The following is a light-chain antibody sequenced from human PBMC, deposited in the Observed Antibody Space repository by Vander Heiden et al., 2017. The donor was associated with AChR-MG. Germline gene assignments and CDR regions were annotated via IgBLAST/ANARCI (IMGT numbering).Light chain of an antibody. Sequence: QSVLTQPPSASGTPGQRVTISCSGSNFNIGRNSINWYQHLPGTAPKLLIYTDNQRPSGVPDRFSGSKSGTSASLAISGLQSEDEADYYCASWDDSRDGWVFGGGTKLTVL. J-gene: IGLJ3*02. V-gene: IGLV1-44*01. CDR3: ASWDDSRDGWV. CDR2: TDN. CDR1: NFNIGRNS.